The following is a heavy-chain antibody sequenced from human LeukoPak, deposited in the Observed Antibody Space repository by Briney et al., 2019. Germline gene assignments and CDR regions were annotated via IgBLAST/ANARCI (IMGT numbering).Heavy chain of an antibody. J-gene: IGHJ5*02. CDR2: IYSGGST. CDR3: AKDLGSGRGFDP. Sequence: PGGSLRLSCAASEFSVGSNYMSWVRQAPGKGLEWVSLIYSGGSTNYADSVKGRFTISRDSSKNTLYLQMNSLRAEDTAVYYCAKDLGSGRGFDPWGQGTLVIVSS. V-gene: IGHV3-66*01. D-gene: IGHD3-10*01. CDR1: EFSVGSNY.